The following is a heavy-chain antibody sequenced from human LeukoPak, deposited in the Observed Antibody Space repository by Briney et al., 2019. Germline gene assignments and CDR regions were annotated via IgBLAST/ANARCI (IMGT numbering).Heavy chain of an antibody. J-gene: IGHJ4*02. CDR3: ARVFGAYDSIDC. D-gene: IGHD5-12*01. CDR1: GFIMSGYW. Sequence: GGSLRLSCAASGFIMSGYWMSWVRQAPGKGLEWVANIKQDGSERHYADSVKGRFTISRDNAQNSLYLQMNSLRAEETAVYYCARVFGAYDSIDCWGQGPLVTVS. CDR2: IKQDGSER. V-gene: IGHV3-7*01.